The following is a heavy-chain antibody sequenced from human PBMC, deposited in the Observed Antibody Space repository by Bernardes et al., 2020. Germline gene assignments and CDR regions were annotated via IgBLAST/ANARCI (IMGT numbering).Heavy chain of an antibody. CDR3: ARPGYYYGSGSPYYYYMDV. D-gene: IGHD3-10*01. CDR2: IYYSGST. Sequence: SETLSLTCTVSGGSISSSSYYWGWIRQPPGKGLEWIGSIYYSGSTYYNPSLKSRVTISVDTSKNQFSLKLSSVTAADTAVYYCARPGYYYGSGSPYYYYMDVWGKGTTVTVSS. V-gene: IGHV4-39*01. CDR1: GGSISSSSYY. J-gene: IGHJ6*03.